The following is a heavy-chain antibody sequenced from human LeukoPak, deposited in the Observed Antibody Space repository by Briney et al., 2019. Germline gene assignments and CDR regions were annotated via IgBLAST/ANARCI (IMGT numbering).Heavy chain of an antibody. CDR2: ISGSGGST. CDR1: GFTFSSYG. V-gene: IGHV3-23*01. D-gene: IGHD6-19*01. CDR3: ARDVRKQWPSDAFDI. Sequence: GGSLRLSCAASGFTFSSYGMSWVRQAPGKGLEWVSAISGSGGSTYYADSVKGRFTISRDNSKNTLYLQMNSLRAEDTAVYYCARDVRKQWPSDAFDIWGQGTMVTVSS. J-gene: IGHJ3*02.